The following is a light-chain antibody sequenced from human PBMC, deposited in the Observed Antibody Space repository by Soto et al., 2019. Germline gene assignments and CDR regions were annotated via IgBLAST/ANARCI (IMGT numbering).Light chain of an antibody. CDR2: AAS. Sequence: DIQMTQSPSTLSASVGETVTITCRASESISSWLAWYQEKPGKAPNLLIYAASTLQSGVPSRFSGSGSGTDFTLTISCLQSEDFATYYCQQYYSYPWTFGQGTKV. V-gene: IGKV1-5*01. CDR3: QQYYSYPWT. J-gene: IGKJ1*01. CDR1: ESISSW.